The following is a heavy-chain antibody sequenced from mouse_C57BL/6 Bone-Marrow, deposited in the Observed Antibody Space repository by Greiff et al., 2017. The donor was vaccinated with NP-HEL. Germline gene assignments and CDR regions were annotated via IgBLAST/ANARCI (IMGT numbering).Heavy chain of an antibody. V-gene: IGHV1-7*01. CDR3: AIFYYDYSYAMDY. J-gene: IGHJ4*01. CDR1: GYTFTSYW. Sequence: QVTLKESGAELAKPGASVKLSCKASGYTFTSYWMHWVKQRPGQGLEWIGYINPSSGYTKYNQKFKDKATLTADKSSSTAYMQLSSLTYEDSAVYYCAIFYYDYSYAMDYWGQGTSVTVSS. D-gene: IGHD2-4*01. CDR2: INPSSGYT.